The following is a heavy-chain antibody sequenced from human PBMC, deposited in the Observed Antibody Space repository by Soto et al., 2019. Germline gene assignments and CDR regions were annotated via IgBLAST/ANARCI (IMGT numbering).Heavy chain of an antibody. CDR1: GFTFSDSA. V-gene: IGHV3-73*01. CDR3: TARRDWTAVDPLEY. D-gene: IGHD5-18*01. CDR2: IRNKGNNYAT. Sequence: GGSLRLSCAASGFTFSDSAMHWVRQASGKGLEWVGRIRNKGNNYATAYTASVKGRFTISRDDSKNTVYLQMNSLKIDVTAVYYCTARRDWTAVDPLEYWGLGTLVTVSS. J-gene: IGHJ4*02.